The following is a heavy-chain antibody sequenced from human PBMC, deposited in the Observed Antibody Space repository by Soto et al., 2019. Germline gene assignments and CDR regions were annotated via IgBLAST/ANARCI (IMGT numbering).Heavy chain of an antibody. D-gene: IGHD1-1*01. CDR2: IYYDGSNE. Sequence: QVQLVESGGAVVQPGRSLRLSCGASGCIFSEYGMHWVRQAPGKGLEWVAVIYYDGSNEHYSESVRGRFTISRDNSKNMLYLEMNSLRAEDTAIYYCARWWNDEEWVETMDVWGQGTTVTVSS. CDR1: GCIFSEYG. V-gene: IGHV3-33*01. CDR3: ARWWNDEEWVETMDV. J-gene: IGHJ6*01.